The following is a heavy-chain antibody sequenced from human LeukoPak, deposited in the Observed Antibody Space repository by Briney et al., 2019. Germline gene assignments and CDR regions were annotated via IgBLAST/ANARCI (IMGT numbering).Heavy chain of an antibody. CDR2: MNPNSGNT. V-gene: IGHV1-8*01. Sequence: GASVKVSCKASGYTFTSYDINWVRQATGQGLEWMGWMNPNSGNTGYAQKFQGRVTMTRNTSISTAYMELSSLRSEDTAVYYCARGVLWFGELLPYCYMDVWGKGTTVTVSS. D-gene: IGHD3-10*01. CDR3: ARGVLWFGELLPYCYMDV. J-gene: IGHJ6*03. CDR1: GYTFTSYD.